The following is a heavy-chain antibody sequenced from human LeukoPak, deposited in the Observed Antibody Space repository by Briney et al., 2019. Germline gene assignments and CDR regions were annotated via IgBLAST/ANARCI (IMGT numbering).Heavy chain of an antibody. CDR2: IYCSGST. J-gene: IGHJ4*02. V-gene: IGHV4-30-4*08. CDR1: GGSISSGDYY. CDR3: ARVRDSSGYYYYFDY. D-gene: IGHD3-22*01. Sequence: SETLSLTCTVSGGSISSGDYYWSWIRQPPGKGLEWIGYIYCSGSTYYNPSLKSRVTISVDTSKNQFSLKLSSVTAADTAVYYCARVRDSSGYYYYFDYWGQGTLVTVSS.